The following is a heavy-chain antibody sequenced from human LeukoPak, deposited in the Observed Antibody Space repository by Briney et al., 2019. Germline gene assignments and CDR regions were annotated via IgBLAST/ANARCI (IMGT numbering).Heavy chain of an antibody. CDR3: ARDRGDGYNRFDY. Sequence: GRSLRLSCAASGFTFSSYGMHWVRQAPGKGLEWVAVIWYDGSNKYYADSVKGRFTISRDNSKNTLYLQMNSLRAEDTAVYYCARDRGDGYNRFDYWGQGTLVTVSS. J-gene: IGHJ4*02. CDR1: GFTFSSYG. V-gene: IGHV3-33*01. D-gene: IGHD5-24*01. CDR2: IWYDGSNK.